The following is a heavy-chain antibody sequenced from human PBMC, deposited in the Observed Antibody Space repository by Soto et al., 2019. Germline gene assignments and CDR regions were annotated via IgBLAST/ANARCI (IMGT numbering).Heavy chain of an antibody. CDR1: GGSISSYY. CDR2: VFASGGA. V-gene: IGHV4-4*07. D-gene: IGHD6-19*01. Sequence: SETLSLTCTVSGGSISSYYWTWIRQPAGKGLEWIGRVFASGGADYNPSLESRVTMSVDTSENQFSLRLNSVTAADKAVYYCARGRTALAGTSYYYGMDVWGKGTTVTVYS. CDR3: ARGRTALAGTSYYYGMDV. J-gene: IGHJ6*04.